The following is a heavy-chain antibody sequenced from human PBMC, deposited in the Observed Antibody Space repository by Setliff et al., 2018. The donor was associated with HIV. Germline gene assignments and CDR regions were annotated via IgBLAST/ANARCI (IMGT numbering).Heavy chain of an antibody. Sequence: SETLSLTCTVSDDSISSYYWSWIRQPPGKGLEWIGYIYYTGSTNYNPSLKSRVTISVDTSKNQFSLKLSFVTAADTAVYYCARGWFGGYYFDYWGQGTLVTVSS. J-gene: IGHJ4*02. CDR3: ARGWFGGYYFDY. CDR1: DDSISSYY. D-gene: IGHD3-10*01. V-gene: IGHV4-59*12. CDR2: IYYTGST.